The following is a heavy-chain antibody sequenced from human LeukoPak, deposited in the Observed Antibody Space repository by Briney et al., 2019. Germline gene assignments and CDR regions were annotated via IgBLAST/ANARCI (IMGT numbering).Heavy chain of an antibody. V-gene: IGHV7-4-1*02. CDR2: INTNTGNP. D-gene: IGHD3-10*01. CDR1: GYTFTSYA. J-gene: IGHJ4*02. CDR3: ARGKVVRGVIPLDY. Sequence: GASVKVSCKASGYTFTSYAMNWVRQAPGQGLKWMGWINTNTGNPTYAQGFTGRFVFSLDTSVSTAYLQISSLKAEDTAVYYCARGKVVRGVIPLDYWGQGTLVTVSS.